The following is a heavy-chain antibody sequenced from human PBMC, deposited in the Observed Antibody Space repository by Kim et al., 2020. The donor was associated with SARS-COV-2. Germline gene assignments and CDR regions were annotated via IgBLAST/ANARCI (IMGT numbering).Heavy chain of an antibody. CDR2: IYYSGST. D-gene: IGHD5-12*01. V-gene: IGHV4-61*01. CDR1: GGSVSSGSYY. CDR3: ARVARWLQLYFDY. Sequence: SETLSLTCTVSGGSVSSGSYYWSWIRQPPGKGLEWIGYIYYSGSTNYNPSLKSRVTISVDTSKNQFSLKLSSVTAADTAVYYCARVARWLQLYFDYWGQGTLVTVSS. J-gene: IGHJ4*02.